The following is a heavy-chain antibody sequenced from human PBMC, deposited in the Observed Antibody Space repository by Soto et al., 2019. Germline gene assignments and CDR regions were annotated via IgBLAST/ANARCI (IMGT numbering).Heavy chain of an antibody. J-gene: IGHJ5*02. D-gene: IGHD6-13*01. CDR1: GFTFSSYA. CDR3: AKDEESYSSSWYNWFDP. Sequence: GGSLRLSCAASGFTFSSYAMSWVRQAPGKGLEWVSAISGSGGSTYYADSVKGRFTISRDNSKNTLYLQMNSLRAEDTAVYYCAKDEESYSSSWYNWFDPWGQGTLVTVSS. CDR2: ISGSGGST. V-gene: IGHV3-23*01.